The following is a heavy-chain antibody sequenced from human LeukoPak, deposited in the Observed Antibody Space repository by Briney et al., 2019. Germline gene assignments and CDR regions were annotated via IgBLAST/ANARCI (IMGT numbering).Heavy chain of an antibody. CDR2: IYYSGST. D-gene: IGHD5-12*01. CDR3: AREGWLHRVIDY. J-gene: IGHJ4*02. V-gene: IGHV4-39*07. CDR1: CGSISSSSYY. Sequence: SQTLSLTCTVSCGSISSSSYYWGWIRQPPGKGLEWIGSIYYSGSTYYNPSLKSRVTISVDTSKNQFSLKLSSVTAADTAVYYCAREGWLHRVIDYWGQGTLVTVSS.